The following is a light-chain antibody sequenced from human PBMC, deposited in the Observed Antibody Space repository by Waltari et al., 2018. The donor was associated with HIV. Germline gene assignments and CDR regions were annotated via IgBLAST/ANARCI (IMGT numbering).Light chain of an antibody. CDR3: SSYTSSSPYA. CDR1: SSAVGGYNY. V-gene: IGLV2-14*03. CDR2: DVS. Sequence: QSALTQPASVSGSPGQSLTISCPGTSSAVGGYNYVPWYQQHPGKAPKLMIYDVSNRPSGVSNRFSGSKSGNTASLTISGLQAEDEAEYYCSSYTSSSPYAFGTGTKVTVL. J-gene: IGLJ1*01.